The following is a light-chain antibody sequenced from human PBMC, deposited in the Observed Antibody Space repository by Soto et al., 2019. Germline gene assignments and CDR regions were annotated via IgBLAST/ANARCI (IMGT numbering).Light chain of an antibody. CDR3: QQYNNWPPYT. Sequence: EIVLTPSPDTQSSSPGERATLSCMPSQSVTTSLAWYQQKTGQPPRLLISGASTRATAIPARFSGSGSGTEFTLTISSLQSEDFAVYYCQQYNNWPPYTFGQGTKVDI. CDR1: QSVTTS. V-gene: IGKV3-15*01. J-gene: IGKJ2*01. CDR2: GAS.